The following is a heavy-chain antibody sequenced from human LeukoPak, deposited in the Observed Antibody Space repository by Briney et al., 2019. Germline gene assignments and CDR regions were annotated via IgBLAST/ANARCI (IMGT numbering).Heavy chain of an antibody. J-gene: IGHJ6*03. CDR3: ARSPLTSLYYYYYYMDV. CDR2: INPSGGST. Sequence: ASVKVSCKASGYTFTSYYMHWVRQAPGQGLEWMGIINPSGGSTSYAQKFQGRVTMTRDMSTSTVYMELSSLRSEDTAVYYCARSPLTSLYYYYYYMDVWGKGTTVTVSS. D-gene: IGHD1-14*01. V-gene: IGHV1-46*01. CDR1: GYTFTSYY.